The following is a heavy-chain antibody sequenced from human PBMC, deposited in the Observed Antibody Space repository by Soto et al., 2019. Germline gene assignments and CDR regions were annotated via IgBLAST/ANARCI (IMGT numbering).Heavy chain of an antibody. D-gene: IGHD3-9*01. CDR1: GFSFSGYT. CDR2: INGGGGTT. J-gene: IGHJ4*02. Sequence: PGESLKISCAASGFSFSGYTMNWVCQAQGKGLEWISGINGGGGTTYYADSMKGRFTISRDDSKNILYLQMNSPRAEDTAIYFCAKDRHPDGIWTFDYWGRGTLVTVSS. V-gene: IGHV3-23*01. CDR3: AKDRHPDGIWTFDY.